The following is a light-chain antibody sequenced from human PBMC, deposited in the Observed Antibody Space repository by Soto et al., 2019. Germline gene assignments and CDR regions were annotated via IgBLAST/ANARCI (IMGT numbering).Light chain of an antibody. CDR1: ETVATN. CDR3: QQYFECPPMT. Sequence: EVVMTQSPATLSASPGERATLSCWASETVATNLAWYQQTPGQAPRLLISGASTRAAGNSDRFRGSGSGTEFTLTISSLLSEDSGIYYCQQYFECPPMTFGQETKVEI. CDR2: GAS. J-gene: IGKJ1*01. V-gene: IGKV3-15*01.